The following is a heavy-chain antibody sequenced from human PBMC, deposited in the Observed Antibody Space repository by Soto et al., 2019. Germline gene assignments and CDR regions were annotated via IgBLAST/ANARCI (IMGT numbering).Heavy chain of an antibody. Sequence: GGSLRLSCAASGFTFSSAALSWVRQAPGRGLEWVSTISGSGASTYYADSVKGRFTISRDNSKNTLYLQMNSLRAEDTAVYYCAKSGGGLYYYYYGMDVWGKGTTVTVSS. CDR1: GFTFSSAA. V-gene: IGHV3-23*01. CDR2: ISGSGAST. CDR3: AKSGGGLYYYYYGMDV. J-gene: IGHJ6*04.